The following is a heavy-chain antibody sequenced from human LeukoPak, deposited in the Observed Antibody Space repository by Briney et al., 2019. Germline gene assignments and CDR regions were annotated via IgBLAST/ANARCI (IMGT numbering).Heavy chain of an antibody. CDR3: VKDSGFGDFDY. J-gene: IGHJ4*02. Sequence: PGGYLRLSCSASGFTFSSYAMHWVRQAPGKGLEYVSAISSNGGSTYYADSVKGRFTISRDNSKNTLYLQMSSLRAEGTAVYYCVKDSGFGDFDYWGQGTLVTVSS. V-gene: IGHV3-64D*06. D-gene: IGHD3-10*01. CDR1: GFTFSSYA. CDR2: ISSNGGST.